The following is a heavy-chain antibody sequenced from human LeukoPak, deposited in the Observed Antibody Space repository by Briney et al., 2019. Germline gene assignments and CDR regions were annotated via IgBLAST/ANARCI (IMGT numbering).Heavy chain of an antibody. V-gene: IGHV4-59*01. CDR3: ARYGSGWKYYFDY. J-gene: IGHJ4*02. CDR2: IYYSGST. Sequence: SETLSLTCTVSGGSISSYYWSWIRQPPGKGLEWIGYIYYSGSTNYNPSLKSRVTISVDTSKNQFSLKLSSVTAADTAVYYCARYGSGWKYYFDYWAREPWSPSPQ. CDR1: GGSISSYY. D-gene: IGHD6-19*01.